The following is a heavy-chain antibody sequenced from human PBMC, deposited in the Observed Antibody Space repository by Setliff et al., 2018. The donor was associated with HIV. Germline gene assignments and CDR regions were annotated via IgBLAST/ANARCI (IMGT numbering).Heavy chain of an antibody. CDR3: ARLMPNWDYFDY. J-gene: IGHJ4*02. CDR1: GASISSHY. V-gene: IGHV4-59*11. CDR2: IFHTGST. D-gene: IGHD2-2*01. Sequence: SETLSLTCSVSGASISSHYWNWVRQSPGKGLEWIGEIFHTGSTNYNPSLKSRVTISVDTSKNHFSLNVSSLTAADTALYFCARLMPNWDYFDYWGQGTQVTVSS.